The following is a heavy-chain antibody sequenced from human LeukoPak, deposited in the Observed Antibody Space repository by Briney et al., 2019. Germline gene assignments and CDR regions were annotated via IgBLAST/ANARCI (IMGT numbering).Heavy chain of an antibody. V-gene: IGHV3-23*01. D-gene: IGHD2-2*01. CDR2: ISGSGGRT. CDR3: AKDLVVVPAAMRTTIYYYYYGMDV. Sequence: GGSLRLSCAASGFTFSSYAMSWVRQAPGKGLEWVSAISGSGGRTYYADSVKGRFTISRDNSKNTLYLQMNSLRAEDTAVYYCAKDLVVVPAAMRTTIYYYYYGMDVWGQGTTVTVSS. CDR1: GFTFSSYA. J-gene: IGHJ6*02.